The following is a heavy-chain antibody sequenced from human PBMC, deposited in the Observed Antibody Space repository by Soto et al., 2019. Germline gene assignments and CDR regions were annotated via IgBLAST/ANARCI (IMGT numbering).Heavy chain of an antibody. D-gene: IGHD2-2*01. CDR2: INPNSGGT. J-gene: IGHJ6*02. CDR3: ASFSSTSEVYYYGMDV. Sequence: ASVKVSCKASGYTFTGYYMHWVRQAPGQGLEWMGWINPNSGGTNYAQKFQGRVTMTRDTSISTAYMELSRLRSDDTAVYYCASFSSTSEVYYYGMDVWGQGTTVTVSS. V-gene: IGHV1-2*02. CDR1: GYTFTGYY.